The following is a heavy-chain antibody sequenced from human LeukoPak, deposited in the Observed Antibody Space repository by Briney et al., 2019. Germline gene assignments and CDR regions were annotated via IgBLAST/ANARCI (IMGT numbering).Heavy chain of an antibody. J-gene: IGHJ5*02. Sequence: ASVKVSCTASGYTFTDYYIHWVRQAPGQGLEWMGWINTKRGVTGNAQRVQGRVTMTRNASISTAYMKLTSLTSDDTAVYYCAKKYLESSLVSGTGVNWFDPWGQGTLVTVSS. D-gene: IGHD6-19*01. V-gene: IGHV1-2*02. CDR2: INTKRGVT. CDR3: AKKYLESSLVSGTGVNWFDP. CDR1: GYTFTDYY.